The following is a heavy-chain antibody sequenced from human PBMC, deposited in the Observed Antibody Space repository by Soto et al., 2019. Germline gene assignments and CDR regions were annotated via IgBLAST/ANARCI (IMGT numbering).Heavy chain of an antibody. J-gene: IGHJ3*02. CDR3: ASPVVVPAAYDAFDI. V-gene: IGHV3-21*01. CDR2: ISSSSSYI. Sequence: PGGSLRLSCAASGFTFSSYSMNWVRQAPGKGLEWVSSISSSSSYIYYADSVKGRFTISRDNAKNSLYLQMNSLRAEDTAVYYCASPVVVPAAYDAFDIWGQGTMVTVSS. D-gene: IGHD2-2*01. CDR1: GFTFSSYS.